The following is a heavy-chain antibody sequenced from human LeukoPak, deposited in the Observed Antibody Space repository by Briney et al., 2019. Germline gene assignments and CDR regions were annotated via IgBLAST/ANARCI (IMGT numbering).Heavy chain of an antibody. CDR2: MNPNRGNT. CDR3: ARGDMTYYYDSSGTKDWYFDL. V-gene: IGHV1-8*02. J-gene: IGHJ2*01. D-gene: IGHD3-22*01. Sequence: ASVKVSCKASGYTFISYGISWVRQAPGQGLEWMGWMNPNRGNTGYAQRFQGRVTMTRNTSISTAYMELSSLTSEDTAVYYCARGDMTYYYDSSGTKDWYFDLWGCGTLVTVSS. CDR1: GYTFISYG.